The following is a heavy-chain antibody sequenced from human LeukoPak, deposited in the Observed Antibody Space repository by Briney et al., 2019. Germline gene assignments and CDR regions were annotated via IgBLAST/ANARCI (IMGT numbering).Heavy chain of an antibody. Sequence: SETLSLTCTVSGGSISSYYWSWIRQPPGKGLEWIGYIYYSGSTNYNPSLKSRVTISADTSKNQFSLKLSSVTAADTAVYYCATSHPLFKYYYDSSGYHLNVWGKGTTVTVSS. CDR2: IYYSGST. CDR1: GGSISSYY. D-gene: IGHD3-22*01. CDR3: ATSHPLFKYYYDSSGYHLNV. J-gene: IGHJ6*04. V-gene: IGHV4-59*01.